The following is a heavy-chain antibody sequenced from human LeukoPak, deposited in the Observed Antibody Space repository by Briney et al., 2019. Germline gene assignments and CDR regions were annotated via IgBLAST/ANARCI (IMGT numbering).Heavy chain of an antibody. CDR1: GYSFTSYW. CDR3: ARHRYCSSTSCSYFDY. V-gene: IGHV5-10-1*01. D-gene: IGHD2-2*01. Sequence: GESLKISCKGSGYSFTSYWISWVRQMPGKGLEWMGRIDPSDSYTNHSPSFQGHVTISADKSISTAYLQWSSLKASDTAMYYCARHRYCSSTSCSYFDYWGQGTLVTVPS. CDR2: IDPSDSYT. J-gene: IGHJ4*02.